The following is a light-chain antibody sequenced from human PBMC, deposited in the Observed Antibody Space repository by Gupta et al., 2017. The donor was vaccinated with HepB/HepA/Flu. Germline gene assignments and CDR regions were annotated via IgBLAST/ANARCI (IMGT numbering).Light chain of an antibody. V-gene: IGKV3-11*01. CDR1: QNIITY. J-gene: IGKJ4*01. CDR2: DAF. Sequence: EIVLTQSPATLSLSPGERATLSCRASQNIITYLAWYQQKPGQPPRLLVHDAFNRANGVPARFIGSRSGTDFTLTISSLEPEDSAFYYCQQRSNWPLTFGGGTKVAIK. CDR3: QQRSNWPLT.